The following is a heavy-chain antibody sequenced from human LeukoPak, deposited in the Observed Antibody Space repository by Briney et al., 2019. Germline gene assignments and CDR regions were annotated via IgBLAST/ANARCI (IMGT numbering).Heavy chain of an antibody. CDR1: GGSISGYY. CDR3: ARVDYYDSSGYLDY. J-gene: IGHJ4*02. Sequence: PSETLSLTCTVSGGSISGYYWNWIRQPPGKGLEWIGYIYYTGSTSYNPSLKSRVTISLDTSKNQFSLKLSSVTAADTAVYYCARVDYYDSSGYLDYWGQGTLVTVSS. CDR2: IYYTGST. D-gene: IGHD3-22*01. V-gene: IGHV4-59*08.